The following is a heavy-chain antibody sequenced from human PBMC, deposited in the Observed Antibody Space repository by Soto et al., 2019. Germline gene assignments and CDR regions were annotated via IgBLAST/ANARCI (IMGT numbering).Heavy chain of an antibody. CDR2: IWSDGNTR. V-gene: IGHV3-33*08. Sequence: QVQLVESGGGVVQPGRSLRLSCAGSGFSFRDHAMHWVRQAPGKGLEWMVQIWSDGNTRYFAYSVKGRFTISKDNSKNTMYVQMNSMRDEDTAVSYCARDGKQQVPYTMDVWGQGTTVTVSS. D-gene: IGHD6-13*01. J-gene: IGHJ6*02. CDR1: GFSFRDHA. CDR3: ARDGKQQVPYTMDV.